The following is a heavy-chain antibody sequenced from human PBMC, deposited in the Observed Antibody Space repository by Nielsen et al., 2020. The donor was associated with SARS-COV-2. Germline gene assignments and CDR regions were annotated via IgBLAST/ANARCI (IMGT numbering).Heavy chain of an antibody. Sequence: GESLKISCTASGFSFMTYNVHWVRQAPGKGLEWVAAILHYGGNVYHADSVKGRFTISRDNSRNTLYLQMNTLRPEDTAVYSCARDAYGDLIYGMDVWGRGTTVTVSS. D-gene: IGHD4-17*01. J-gene: IGHJ6*02. V-gene: IGHV3-30*04. CDR1: GFSFMTYN. CDR3: ARDAYGDLIYGMDV. CDR2: ILHYGGNV.